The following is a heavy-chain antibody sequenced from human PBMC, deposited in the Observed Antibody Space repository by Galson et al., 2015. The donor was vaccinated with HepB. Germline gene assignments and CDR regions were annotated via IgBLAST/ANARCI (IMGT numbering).Heavy chain of an antibody. CDR3: ARSDIVVVVAANPDAFDI. D-gene: IGHD2-15*01. J-gene: IGHJ3*02. CDR2: MNPNSGNT. Sequence: SVKVSCKASGYTFTSYDINWVRQATGQGLEWMGWMNPNSGNTGYAQKFQGRVTMTRNTSISTAYMELSSLRSEDTAVYYCARSDIVVVVAANPDAFDIWGQGTMITVSS. V-gene: IGHV1-8*01. CDR1: GYTFTSYD.